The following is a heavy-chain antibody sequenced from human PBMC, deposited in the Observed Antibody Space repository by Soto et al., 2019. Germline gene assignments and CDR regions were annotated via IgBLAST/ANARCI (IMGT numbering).Heavy chain of an antibody. D-gene: IGHD3-10*01. J-gene: IGHJ4*02. V-gene: IGHV3-23*01. Sequence: GGSLRLSCAASGFTFSSYAMSWVRQAPGKGLEWVSAISGSGGSTYYADSVKGRFTISRDNSKNTLYLQMNSLRAEDTAVYYCAKGGRGGSASYYTDYWGQGTLVTVSS. CDR1: GFTFSSYA. CDR3: AKGGRGGSASYYTDY. CDR2: ISGSGGST.